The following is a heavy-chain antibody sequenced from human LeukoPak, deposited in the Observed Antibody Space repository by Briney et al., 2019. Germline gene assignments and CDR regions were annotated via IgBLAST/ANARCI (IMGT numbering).Heavy chain of an antibody. CDR2: ISSSSSYI. CDR3: ARGTLWGYCSSTSCDSNWFDP. J-gene: IGHJ5*02. D-gene: IGHD2-2*01. Sequence: GGSLRLSCSASGFSFSGSSMNWVRQAPGKGLEWVSSISSSSSYIYYADSVKGRFTISRDNAKNSLYLQMNSLRAEDTAVYYCARGTLWGYCSSTSCDSNWFDPWGQGTLVTVSS. V-gene: IGHV3-21*01. CDR1: GFSFSGSS.